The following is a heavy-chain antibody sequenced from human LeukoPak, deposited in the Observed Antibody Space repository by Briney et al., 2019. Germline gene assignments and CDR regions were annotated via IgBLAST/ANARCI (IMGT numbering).Heavy chain of an antibody. Sequence: PGGSLRLSCAASGFTFSSYAMLWVRQAPGKGLEWVANIKLDGSGKNYVDSVKGRFTISRDNTKNSLYLQMNSLRAEDTAVYYCARDGMITAYAFDIWGQGTMVTVSS. D-gene: IGHD3-16*01. CDR2: IKLDGSGK. CDR1: GFTFSSYA. V-gene: IGHV3-7*01. CDR3: ARDGMITAYAFDI. J-gene: IGHJ3*02.